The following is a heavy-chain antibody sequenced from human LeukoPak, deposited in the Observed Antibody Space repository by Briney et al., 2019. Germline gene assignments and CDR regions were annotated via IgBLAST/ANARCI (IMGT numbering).Heavy chain of an antibody. D-gene: IGHD3-22*01. CDR3: ARHRYYYDSSGYYYAEVRLSWFDP. J-gene: IGHJ5*02. CDR2: IYYSGST. V-gene: IGHV4-39*01. CDR1: GDSISSSSYY. Sequence: PSETLSLTCTVSGDSISSSSYYWGWIRQPPGKGVEWIGSIYYSGSTYYNPSLKSRVTISVDTSKNQFSLKLSSVTAADTAVYYCARHRYYYDSSGYYYAEVRLSWFDPWGQGTLVTVSS.